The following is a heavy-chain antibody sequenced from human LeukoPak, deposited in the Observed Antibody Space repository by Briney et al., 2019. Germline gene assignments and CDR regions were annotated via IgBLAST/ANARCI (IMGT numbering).Heavy chain of an antibody. CDR2: ISSSSSYK. CDR3: ARVRRDTAMVKDY. Sequence: GVSLRLSCAASGFTFSDYYMSWIRQAPGKGLEWVSYISSSSSYKNYADSVKGRFTISRDNAKNSLYLQMDSLRAEDTAVYYCARVRRDTAMVKDYWGQGTLVTVSS. CDR1: GFTFSDYY. V-gene: IGHV3-11*06. D-gene: IGHD5-18*01. J-gene: IGHJ4*02.